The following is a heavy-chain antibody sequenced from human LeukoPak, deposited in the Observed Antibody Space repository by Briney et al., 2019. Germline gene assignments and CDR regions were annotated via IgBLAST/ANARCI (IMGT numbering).Heavy chain of an antibody. Sequence: SETLSLTCAVSGESFSDYYWNWIRQPPGKGLDWIREINHSGSANYNPSLKSRVTISVDTSKNQFSLKLSSVTAADTAVYYCARSLTYYYDSSGYYPVGYWGQGTLVTVSS. V-gene: IGHV4-34*01. J-gene: IGHJ4*02. D-gene: IGHD3-22*01. CDR3: ARSLTYYYDSSGYYPVGY. CDR2: INHSGSA. CDR1: GESFSDYY.